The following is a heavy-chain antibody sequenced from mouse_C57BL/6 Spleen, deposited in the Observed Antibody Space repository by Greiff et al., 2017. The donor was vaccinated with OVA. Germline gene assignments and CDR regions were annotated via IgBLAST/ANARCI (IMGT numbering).Heavy chain of an antibody. Sequence: EVQLVESGPELVKPGASVKISCKASGYTFTDYYMNWVKQSHGKSIEWIGDINPNNGGTSYNQKFKGKATLTVDKSSSTAYMELHSLTSEDSAVYYCARQIYYGNWFAYWGQGTLVTVSA. V-gene: IGHV1-26*01. CDR3: ARQIYYGNWFAY. J-gene: IGHJ3*01. D-gene: IGHD2-1*01. CDR1: GYTFTDYY. CDR2: INPNNGGT.